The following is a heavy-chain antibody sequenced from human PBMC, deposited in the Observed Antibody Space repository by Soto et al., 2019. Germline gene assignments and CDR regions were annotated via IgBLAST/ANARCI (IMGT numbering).Heavy chain of an antibody. V-gene: IGHV3-30-3*01. CDR2: ISSDGNNK. Sequence: QVPLVESGGGVVQPGRSLRLSCGASGFTFMNYAMHWVRQAPGKGLEWVTIISSDGNNKYYADSVKGRFTISRDNSKNTLYLQMNSLSVEDTAIYYCARDQDSAMITWGQGTLVTVSS. D-gene: IGHD5-18*01. CDR1: GFTFMNYA. CDR3: ARDQDSAMIT. J-gene: IGHJ4*02.